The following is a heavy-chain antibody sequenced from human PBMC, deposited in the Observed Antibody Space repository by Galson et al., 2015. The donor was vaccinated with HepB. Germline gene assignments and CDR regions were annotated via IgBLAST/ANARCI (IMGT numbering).Heavy chain of an antibody. CDR3: ARASIAVQTSSPWY. CDR1: GFSFTGNY. CDR2: ISSSGTTT. D-gene: IGHD2-15*01. J-gene: IGHJ4*02. Sequence: SLRLSCATSGFSFTGNYMSWLRQAPGKGLEWISYISSSGTTTYYADSVKGRFTISRDNAKRSVSLHMRGLRAEYTAVYYCARASIAVQTSSPWYWGQGTLVTVSS. V-gene: IGHV3-11*01.